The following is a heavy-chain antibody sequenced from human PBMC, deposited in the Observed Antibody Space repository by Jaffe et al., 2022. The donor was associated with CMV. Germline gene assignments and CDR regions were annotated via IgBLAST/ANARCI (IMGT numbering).Heavy chain of an antibody. V-gene: IGHV3-23*01. Sequence: EVQLLESGGGLVQPGGSLRLSCAASGFTFSSYAMSWVRQAPGKGLEWVSAISGSGGSTYYADSVKGRFTISRDNSKNTLYLQMNSLRAEDTAVYYCAKASGPVLLWFGELHHYFDYWGQGTLVTVSS. CDR1: GFTFSSYA. CDR3: AKASGPVLLWFGELHHYFDY. CDR2: ISGSGGST. J-gene: IGHJ4*02. D-gene: IGHD3-10*01.